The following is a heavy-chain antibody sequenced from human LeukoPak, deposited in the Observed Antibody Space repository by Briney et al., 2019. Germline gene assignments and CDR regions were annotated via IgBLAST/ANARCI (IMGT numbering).Heavy chain of an antibody. J-gene: IGHJ4*02. D-gene: IGHD3-22*01. Sequence: GGSLRLSCAASQVTFSISEMNWVRPAPRKGLGWVSYISGSDNTIYYAGSVKGRFTIYRDNSKNTLYLQMNSLRAEDTAVYYCAKTYDSSGYSPLDYWGQGTLVTVSS. CDR3: AKTYDSSGYSPLDY. CDR2: ISGSDNTI. CDR1: QVTFSISE. V-gene: IGHV3-48*03.